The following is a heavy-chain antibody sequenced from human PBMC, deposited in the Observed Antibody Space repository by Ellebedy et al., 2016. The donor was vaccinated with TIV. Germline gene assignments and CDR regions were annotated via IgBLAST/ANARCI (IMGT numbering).Heavy chain of an antibody. CDR2: SVPLFGTP. D-gene: IGHD6-13*01. Sequence: ASVKVSCKASGYTFTSSGISWVRQAPGQGLEWMGGSVPLFGTPNYAQKFQGRVTITADKSTSTAYMELSSLTSGDTAVYYCAIRVAGARGWFDPWGQGTQVTVAS. CDR3: AIRVAGARGWFDP. V-gene: IGHV1-69*06. CDR1: GYTFTSSG. J-gene: IGHJ5*02.